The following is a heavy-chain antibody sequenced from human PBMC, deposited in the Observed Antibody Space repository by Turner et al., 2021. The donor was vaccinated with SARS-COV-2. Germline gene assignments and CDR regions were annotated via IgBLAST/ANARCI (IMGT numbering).Heavy chain of an antibody. Sequence: QVQLQESGPGLVKPSETLSLTCTVSGGSISSYSWSWFRQPAGKGLEWIGRLYTSGSTHYNPPLKSRVTMSGDTSKNQFALKLSSVTAADTAVYYCARESWGAAAGQAGGGDYYGMDVWGQGTTVTVSS. D-gene: IGHD6-13*01. CDR2: LYTSGST. V-gene: IGHV4-4*07. CDR1: GGSISSYS. CDR3: ARESWGAAAGQAGGGDYYGMDV. J-gene: IGHJ6*02.